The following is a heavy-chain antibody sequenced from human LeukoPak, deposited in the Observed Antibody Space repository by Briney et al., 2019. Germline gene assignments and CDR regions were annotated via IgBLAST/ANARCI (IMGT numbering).Heavy chain of an antibody. Sequence: PSETLSLTCTVSGGSISSYYWSWIRQPPGKGLEWIGYIYYSGSTNYNPSLKSRVTISVDTSKNQFSLKLSSVTAADTAMYYCARGSWSGYYYWDYWGQGTLVTVSS. CDR2: IYYSGST. CDR3: ARGSWSGYYYWDY. D-gene: IGHD3-3*01. J-gene: IGHJ4*02. V-gene: IGHV4-59*01. CDR1: GGSISSYY.